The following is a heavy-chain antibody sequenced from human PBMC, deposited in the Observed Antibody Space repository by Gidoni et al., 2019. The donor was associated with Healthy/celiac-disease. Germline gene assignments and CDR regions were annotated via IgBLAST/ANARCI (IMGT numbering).Heavy chain of an antibody. CDR1: GFPFSSYS. CDR2: ISSSSSYI. Sequence: EVQLVESGGGLVKPGGSLRLSCAASGFPFSSYSMNWVRQAPGKGLEWVSSISSSSSYIYYADSVKGRFTISRDNAKNSLYLQMNSLRAEDTAVYYCARTVKAGREAFDIWGQGTMVTVSS. D-gene: IGHD6-13*01. J-gene: IGHJ3*02. CDR3: ARTVKAGREAFDI. V-gene: IGHV3-21*01.